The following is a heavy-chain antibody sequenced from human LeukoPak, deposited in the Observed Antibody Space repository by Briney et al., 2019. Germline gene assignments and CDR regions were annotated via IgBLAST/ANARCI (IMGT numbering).Heavy chain of an antibody. V-gene: IGHV3-30*02. CDR3: AKDPLSVGRGSLNWFDP. Sequence: GGSLRLSCAASGFTFSSYGMHWVRQAPGKGLEWVAFIRYDGSNKYYADSVKGRFTISRDNSKNTLYLQMNSLRAEDTAVYYCAKDPLSVGRGSLNWFDPWGQGTLVTVSS. CDR2: IRYDGSNK. CDR1: GFTFSSYG. J-gene: IGHJ5*02. D-gene: IGHD3-10*01.